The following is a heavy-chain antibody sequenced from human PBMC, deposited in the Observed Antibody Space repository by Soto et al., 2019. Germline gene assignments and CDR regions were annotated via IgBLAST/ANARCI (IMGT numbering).Heavy chain of an antibody. V-gene: IGHV3-66*01. CDR1: GFTVSSNY. J-gene: IGHJ6*02. D-gene: IGHD4-17*01. CDR2: IYSGGST. CDR3: AREYGDYPYYYYAMDV. Sequence: EVQLVESGGGLVQPGGSLRLSCAASGFTVSSNYMSWVRQAPGKGLEWVSVIYSGGSTYYADSVKGRFTISRDNSKNTLYLQMNSLRAEDTAAYYCAREYGDYPYYYYAMDVWGQGTTVTVSS.